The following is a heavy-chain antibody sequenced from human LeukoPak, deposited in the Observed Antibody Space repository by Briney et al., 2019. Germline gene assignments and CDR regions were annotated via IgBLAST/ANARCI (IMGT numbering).Heavy chain of an antibody. CDR2: ISGSGGST. Sequence: GGSLRLSCAASGFTFSSYGMTWVRQAPGKGLEWVSGISGSGGSTYYEDSVKGRCTISRDNSKNTLYLQMNSLRAEDTAVYYCAKNSGGTCYSHLDYWGQGTLVTVSS. CDR3: AKNSGGTCYSHLDY. D-gene: IGHD2-15*01. CDR1: GFTFSSYG. J-gene: IGHJ4*02. V-gene: IGHV3-23*01.